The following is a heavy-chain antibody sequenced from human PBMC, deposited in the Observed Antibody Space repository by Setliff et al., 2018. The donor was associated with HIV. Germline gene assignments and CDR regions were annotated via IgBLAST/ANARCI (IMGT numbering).Heavy chain of an antibody. V-gene: IGHV1-69*10. CDR1: GGTFKSLA. J-gene: IGHJ5*02. Sequence: GASVKVSCKASGGTFKSLAFNWVRQAPGQGLEWVGGILPLNGITNYAQRFRGRLTITADKSTSTAYMELRDLRPQDTAFYFCSRVPSRILEAAPETSWGQGTLVTVSS. CDR3: SRVPSRILEAAPETS. CDR2: ILPLNGIT. D-gene: IGHD2-15*01.